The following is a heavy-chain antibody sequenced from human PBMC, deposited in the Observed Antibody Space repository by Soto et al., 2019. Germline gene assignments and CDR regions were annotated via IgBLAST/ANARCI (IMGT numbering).Heavy chain of an antibody. CDR2: ISAYNGNT. CDR3: TRDGPPVDC. J-gene: IGHJ4*02. CDR1: GYTFTTYD. Sequence: QVQLVQSGAELKKPGASVKVSCNASGYTFTTYDISWVRQAPGQGLEWMGWISAYNGNTKYAQNLQGRVTMTTDTSTSTAYIELGSRRSDYTAVYYCTRDGPPVDCWGQGNLVTVSS. V-gene: IGHV1-18*01.